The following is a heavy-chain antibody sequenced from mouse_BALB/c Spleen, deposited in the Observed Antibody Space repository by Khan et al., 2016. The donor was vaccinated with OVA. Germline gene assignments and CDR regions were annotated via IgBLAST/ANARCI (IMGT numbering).Heavy chain of an antibody. J-gene: IGHJ2*01. CDR2: ISYSDST. CDR3: ARTARIKY. CDR1: GYSITSGYG. Sequence: VQLQQSGPGLVKPSQSLSLTCTVTGYSITSGYGWNWIRQFPGNKLEWMGYISYSDSTNYNPSLKSRTSITRDTSKNQFFLQLNSVTTEDTATYYCARTARIKYWGQGTTLTVSS. V-gene: IGHV3-2*02. D-gene: IGHD1-2*01.